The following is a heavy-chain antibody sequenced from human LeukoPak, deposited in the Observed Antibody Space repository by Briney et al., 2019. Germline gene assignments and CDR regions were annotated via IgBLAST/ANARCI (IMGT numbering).Heavy chain of an antibody. V-gene: IGHV4-34*01. Sequence: SETLSLTCAVYGGSFSGYYWSWIRQPPGKGLEWIGEITHSGSTNYNPSLKSRVAISVDRSKNQFSLNLNPVTAADTAVYYCARDFMHWGQGILVTVSS. CDR1: GGSFSGYY. J-gene: IGHJ4*02. CDR2: ITHSGST. CDR3: ARDFMH. D-gene: IGHD3-16*01.